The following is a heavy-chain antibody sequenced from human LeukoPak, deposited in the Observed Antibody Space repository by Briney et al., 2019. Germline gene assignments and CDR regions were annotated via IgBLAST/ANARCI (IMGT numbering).Heavy chain of an antibody. J-gene: IGHJ4*02. CDR2: IYYSGST. D-gene: IGHD2-15*01. CDR1: GGSIGRGSYY. CDR3: ARVAGKTVDY. Sequence: SETLSLTCSVSGGSIGRGSYYWGWIRQSPGKGLEWIGSIYYSGSTNYNPSLKSRVTISVDTSKNQFSLKLSSVTAADTAVYYCARVAGKTVDYWGQGTLVTVSS. V-gene: IGHV4-39*07.